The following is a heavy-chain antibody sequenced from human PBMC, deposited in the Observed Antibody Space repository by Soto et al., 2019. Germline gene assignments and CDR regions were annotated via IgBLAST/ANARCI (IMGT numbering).Heavy chain of an antibody. J-gene: IGHJ4*02. Sequence: QLQLQESGPGLVKPSETLSLTCTVSGGSTSSSSYQWVWNRQPPGKGLEWIGNVYYNGNTYYNPSLKSRLTISVDTSNNQFSLKVKSVTAADTAVYYCARLSGSYNDRYFDYWGQGTLVTVSS. V-gene: IGHV4-39*01. CDR3: ARLSGSYNDRYFDY. CDR1: GGSTSSSSYQ. CDR2: VYYNGNT. D-gene: IGHD1-26*01.